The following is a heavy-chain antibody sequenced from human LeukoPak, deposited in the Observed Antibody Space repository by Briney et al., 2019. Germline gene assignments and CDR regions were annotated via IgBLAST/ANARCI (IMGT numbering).Heavy chain of an antibody. CDR3: ARDPSRGGPYYFDY. CDR2: ISYDGSNK. CDR1: GFTFSSYA. J-gene: IGHJ4*02. Sequence: GGSLRLSCAASGFTFSSYAMHWVRQAPGKGLEWVAVISYDGSNKYYADSVKGRFTISRDNSKNTLYLQMNSLRAEDTAAYYCARDPSRGGPYYFDYWGQGTLVTVSS. D-gene: IGHD3-10*01. V-gene: IGHV3-30-3*01.